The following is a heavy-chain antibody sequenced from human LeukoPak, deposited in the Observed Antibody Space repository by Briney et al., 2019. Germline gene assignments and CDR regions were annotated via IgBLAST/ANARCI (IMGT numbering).Heavy chain of an antibody. V-gene: IGHV4-39*01. CDR3: ARHAGYDFWSGYYRPYYFDY. J-gene: IGHJ4*02. D-gene: IGHD3-3*01. CDR1: GGSISSSSYY. Sequence: SETLSLTCTVSGGSISSSSYYWGWIRQPPGKGLEWIGSIYYSGGTYYNPSLKSRVTISVDTSKNQFSLKLSSVTAADTAVYYCARHAGYDFWSGYYRPYYFDYWGQGTLVTVSS. CDR2: IYYSGGT.